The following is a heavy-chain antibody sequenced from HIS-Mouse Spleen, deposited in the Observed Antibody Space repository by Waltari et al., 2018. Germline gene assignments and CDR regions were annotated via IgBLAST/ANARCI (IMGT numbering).Heavy chain of an antibody. D-gene: IGHD1-26*01. V-gene: IGHV4-39*01. J-gene: IGHJ2*01. CDR1: GGSISSSSYY. Sequence: QLQLQESGPGLVKPSETLSLTCTVSGGSISSSSYYWGWIRQPPGKGLEWIGSIYDSGGTYSNPSLKSRVTISVDTSKNQFSLKLSSVTAADTAVYYCARHEGGGWYFDLWGRGTLVTVSS. CDR3: ARHEGGGWYFDL. CDR2: IYDSGGT.